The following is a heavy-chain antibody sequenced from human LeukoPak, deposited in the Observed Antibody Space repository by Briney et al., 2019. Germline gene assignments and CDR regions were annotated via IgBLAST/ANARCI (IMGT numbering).Heavy chain of an antibody. V-gene: IGHV3-66*01. CDR1: GFTVSSNY. D-gene: IGHD3-22*01. J-gene: IGHJ4*02. Sequence: GGSLRLSCAASGFTVSSNYMSWVRQAPGKGLEWVSVIYSGGSTYYADSVKGRFTISRDNSKNTLYLQMNSLRAEDTAVYYCASPTNYYDSSGYFLRGPLGYWGQGTLVTVSS. CDR3: ASPTNYYDSSGYFLRGPLGY. CDR2: IYSGGST.